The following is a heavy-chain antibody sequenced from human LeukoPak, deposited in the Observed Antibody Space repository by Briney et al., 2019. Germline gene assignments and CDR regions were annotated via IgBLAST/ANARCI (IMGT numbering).Heavy chain of an antibody. CDR3: AKARGVYYFDY. CDR1: GFSFSTYA. V-gene: IGHV3-23*01. J-gene: IGHJ4*02. CDR2: ISDSGGST. D-gene: IGHD3-10*01. Sequence: QPGGSLRLSCAASGFSFSTYAMSWVRQAPGKGLEWVSVISDSGGSTSCADSVKGRFTISRDNSKKTLNLQMNSLRAEDTAVYYCAKARGVYYFDYWGQGTLVTVSP.